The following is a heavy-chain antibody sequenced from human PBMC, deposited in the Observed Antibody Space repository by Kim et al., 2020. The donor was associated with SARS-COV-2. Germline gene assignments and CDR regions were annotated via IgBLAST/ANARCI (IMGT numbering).Heavy chain of an antibody. CDR1: GYTFTSYG. CDR3: ARVYSLTGYYGSVYYYYGMDV. V-gene: IGHV1-18*01. J-gene: IGHJ6*02. D-gene: IGHD3-9*01. CDR2: ISAYNGNT. Sequence: ASVKVSCKASGYTFTSYGISWVRQAPGQGLEWMGWISAYNGNTNYAQKLQGRVTMTTDTSTSTAYMELRSLRSDDTAVYYCARVYSLTGYYGSVYYYYGMDVWGQGTTVTVSS.